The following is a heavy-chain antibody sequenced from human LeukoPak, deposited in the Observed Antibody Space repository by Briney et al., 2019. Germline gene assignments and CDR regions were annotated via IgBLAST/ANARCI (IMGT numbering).Heavy chain of an antibody. D-gene: IGHD4-11*01. CDR3: ARAYSNVGLGFDY. Sequence: SVKVSCKASGGTFSSYAISWVRQAPGQGLEWMGGIIPIFGTANYAQKFQGRVTITADESTSTAYMELSSLRSEDTAVYYCARAYSNVGLGFDYWGQGTLVTVSS. CDR2: IIPIFGTA. J-gene: IGHJ4*02. CDR1: GGTFSSYA. V-gene: IGHV1-69*13.